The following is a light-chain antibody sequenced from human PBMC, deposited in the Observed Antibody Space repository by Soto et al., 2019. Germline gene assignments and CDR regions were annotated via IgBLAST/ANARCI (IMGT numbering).Light chain of an antibody. V-gene: IGKV1-5*01. CDR3: QEYNRYRT. J-gene: IGKJ1*01. CDR2: DAS. CDR1: QSTSNW. Sequence: DTQVTQSPSTLSASVGDRVTITCRTSQSTSNWLAWYQQKPGKAPNLLIYDASTLQSGVPSRFSGRGSGTVFTRTISSLQPDDFATYYCQEYNRYRTFGPGTEVEIK.